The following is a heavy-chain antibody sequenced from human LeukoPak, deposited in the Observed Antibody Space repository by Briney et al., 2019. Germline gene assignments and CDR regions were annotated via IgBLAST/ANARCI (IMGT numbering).Heavy chain of an antibody. Sequence: SETLSLTCTVSGGSISSGDYYWSWIRQPPGKGLEWIGYIYYSGSTYYNPSLKSRVTISVDTSKNQFSLKLSSVTAADTAVYYCAAPGNYDFWSGRPWYFDLWGRGTLVTVSS. CDR1: GGSISSGDYY. J-gene: IGHJ2*01. D-gene: IGHD3-3*01. CDR2: IYYSGST. CDR3: AAPGNYDFWSGRPWYFDL. V-gene: IGHV4-30-4*08.